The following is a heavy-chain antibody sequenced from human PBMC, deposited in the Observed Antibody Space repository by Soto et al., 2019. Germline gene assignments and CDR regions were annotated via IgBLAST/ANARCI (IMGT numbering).Heavy chain of an antibody. D-gene: IGHD2-15*01. J-gene: IGHJ3*02. Sequence: SETLSVTCAVYGGSFSGYYWSWIRQPPGKGLEWIGEINHSGSTNYNPSLKSRVTISVDTSKNQFSLKLSSVTAADTAVYYCARGYCSGGSCYSAFDIWGQGTMVTVSS. V-gene: IGHV4-34*01. CDR1: GGSFSGYY. CDR2: INHSGST. CDR3: ARGYCSGGSCYSAFDI.